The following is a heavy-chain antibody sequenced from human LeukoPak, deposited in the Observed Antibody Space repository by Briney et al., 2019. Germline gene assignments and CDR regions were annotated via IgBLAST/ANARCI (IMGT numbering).Heavy chain of an antibody. CDR2: IDPRDGST. CDR1: GYTFTSNY. V-gene: IGHV1-46*01. J-gene: IGHJ4*02. Sequence: ASVKVSCKASGYTFTSNYIHWVRQAPGQGLEWMGMIDPRDGSTSYAQKFQGRITGTRDTSTSTVHMELSGPRSEGTAVYYCARDQEGFDYWGQGTLVTVCS. CDR3: ARDQEGFDY.